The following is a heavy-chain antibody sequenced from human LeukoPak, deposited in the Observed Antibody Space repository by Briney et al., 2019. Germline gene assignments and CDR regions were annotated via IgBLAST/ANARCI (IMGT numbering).Heavy chain of an antibody. D-gene: IGHD3-22*01. Sequence: SETLSLTCTVSGGSISNVNYYWSWIRQPAGKGLEWIVRIYASGSTNYNPSLKSRVTISVDTSKNQFSLKLSSVTAADTAVYYCARPSTYYYDSSGHGAFDIWGQGTMVTVSS. CDR3: ARPSTYYYDSSGHGAFDI. J-gene: IGHJ3*02. CDR2: IYASGST. V-gene: IGHV4-61*02. CDR1: GGSISNVNYY.